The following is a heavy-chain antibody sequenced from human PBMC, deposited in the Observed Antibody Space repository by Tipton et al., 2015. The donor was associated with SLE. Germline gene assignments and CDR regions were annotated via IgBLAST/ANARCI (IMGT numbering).Heavy chain of an antibody. CDR2: ISSSGSTI. CDR1: GFTFSSYE. Sequence: SLRLSCAASGFTFSSYEMNWVRQAPGKGLEWVSYISSSGSTIYYADSVKGRFTISRDNAKNSLYLQMNSLRAEDTAVYYCARGRIVVVPAAPKPFFDYWGQGTLVPVSS. V-gene: IGHV3-48*03. D-gene: IGHD2-2*01. J-gene: IGHJ4*02. CDR3: ARGRIVVVPAAPKPFFDY.